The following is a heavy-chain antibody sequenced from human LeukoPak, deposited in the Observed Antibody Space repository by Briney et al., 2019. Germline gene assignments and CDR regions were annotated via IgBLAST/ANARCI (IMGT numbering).Heavy chain of an antibody. CDR1: AVSSFAFC. Sequence: GGSLRHSCGQTAVSSFAFCRHCGLQAPGVGLEWVAFIRNDGSNKYYADSVRGRFTIFRDTANNTIYLQINSLRREDTAVYDGWRAVHEKFGRWGQATRVSVSS. J-gene: IGHJ5*02. CDR3: WRAVHEKFGR. D-gene: IGHD1-1*01. V-gene: IGHV3-30*02. CDR2: IRNDGSNK.